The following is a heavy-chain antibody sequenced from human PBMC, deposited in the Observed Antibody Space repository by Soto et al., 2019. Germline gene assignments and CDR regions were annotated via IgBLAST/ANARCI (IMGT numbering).Heavy chain of an antibody. CDR3: ARGRVYYGDDY. V-gene: IGHV4-34*01. J-gene: IGHJ4*02. Sequence: KPSETLSLTCAVYGGSFSGYYWSWIRQPPGKGLEWIGEINHSGSTNYNPSLKSRVTISVDTSKNQFSLKLSSVTAADTAVYYCARGRVYYGDDYWGQGTPVPVYS. CDR1: GGSFSGYY. D-gene: IGHD4-17*01. CDR2: INHSGST.